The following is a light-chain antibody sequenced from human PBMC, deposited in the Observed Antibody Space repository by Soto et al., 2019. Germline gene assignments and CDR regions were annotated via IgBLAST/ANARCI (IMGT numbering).Light chain of an antibody. CDR1: QTISNY. Sequence: DIQMTQSPSSLSASVGDRVTITCRASQTISNYLNWYQQRPGKAPKLLIYAASNLQGGVPSRFSGSGSGTDFTLTISSLQPEDFATYHRQQNYTSPRPFGQGSKVDIK. J-gene: IGKJ1*01. CDR3: QQNYTSPRP. CDR2: AAS. V-gene: IGKV1-39*01.